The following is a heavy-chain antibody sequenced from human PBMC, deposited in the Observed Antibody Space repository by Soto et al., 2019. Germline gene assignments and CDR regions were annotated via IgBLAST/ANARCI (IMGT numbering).Heavy chain of an antibody. CDR2: INHRGSS. V-gene: IGHV4-34*01. CDR1: GGSFSGYY. CDR3: ERVGDNSGYADY. J-gene: IGHJ4*02. D-gene: IGHD3-22*01. Sequence: SETLSLTCAVYGGSFSGYYWSWIRQPPGKGLEWIGEINHRGSSNYNPSLRSRVTISVDTSKNQISLKLSSVTAADTAVYYGERVGDNSGYADYWGQGTLVTVSS.